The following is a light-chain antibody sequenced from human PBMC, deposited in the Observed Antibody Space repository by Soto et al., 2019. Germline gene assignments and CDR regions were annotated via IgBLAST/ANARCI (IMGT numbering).Light chain of an antibody. Sequence: QSVLTQPPSASGTLGQRVTISCSGSSSNIGTNTVTWYQLLPGAAHRLLSYSDNQRTSGLPDRFSGSKSATSATLAISGLQSEDDADYYCAAWDFSLVVFGGGTKLTVL. CDR2: SDN. CDR1: SSNIGTNT. V-gene: IGLV1-44*01. J-gene: IGLJ2*01. CDR3: AAWDFSLVV.